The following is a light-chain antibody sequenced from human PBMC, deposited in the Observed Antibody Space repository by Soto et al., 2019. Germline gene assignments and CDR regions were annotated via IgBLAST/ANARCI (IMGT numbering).Light chain of an antibody. J-gene: IGLJ1*01. CDR2: DVS. Sequence: QSVLTQPASVSGSPGQSITISCSGTNSDVGDYNLVSWYQQRPGGAPKLVIFDVSNRPSGVSDRFSGSKSGNTASLTISGLQAEEEGDYFCCSYSNDTTLYVFGSGTKVTV. CDR3: CSYSNDTTLYV. V-gene: IGLV2-14*01. CDR1: NSDVGDYNL.